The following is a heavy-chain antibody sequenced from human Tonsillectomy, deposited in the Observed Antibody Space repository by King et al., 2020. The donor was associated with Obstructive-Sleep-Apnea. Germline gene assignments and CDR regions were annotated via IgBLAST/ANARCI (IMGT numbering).Heavy chain of an antibody. Sequence: QLQESGPGLVKPSETLFLTCTVSGHSVSSGYYWGWIRQPPGKGLEWIGSIYHSGSTYYNPSLKSRVTISVDTSKNHFSLKLSSVTAADTAVYYCARGVVTTGEYYFDNWGQGTLVTVSS. CDR1: GHSVSSGYY. CDR2: IYHSGST. CDR3: ARGVVTTGEYYFDN. D-gene: IGHD4-11*01. V-gene: IGHV4-38-2*02. J-gene: IGHJ4*02.